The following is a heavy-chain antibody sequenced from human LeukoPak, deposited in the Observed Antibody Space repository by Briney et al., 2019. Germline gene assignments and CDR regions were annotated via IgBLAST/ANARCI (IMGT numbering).Heavy chain of an antibody. CDR1: GGTFSSHS. D-gene: IGHD5-24*01. CDR3: ARDREMATGGFDY. J-gene: IGHJ4*02. V-gene: IGHV1-69*04. Sequence: GASVKVSCKAPGGTFSSHSLNWVRQAPGQGLEWMGRIIPILGVENYAQNFQGRATITADKSTSTFYMELSSLRFEDTALYYCARDREMATGGFDYWGQGTLVTVPS. CDR2: IIPILGVE.